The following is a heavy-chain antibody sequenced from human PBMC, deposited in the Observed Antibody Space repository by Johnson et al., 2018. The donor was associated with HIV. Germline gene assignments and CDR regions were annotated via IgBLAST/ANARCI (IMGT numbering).Heavy chain of an antibody. Sequence: VQLVESGGGLVQPGGSLRLSCAASGITVGTNYMSWVRQAPGKGLEWVSVIFSVGDVYYADSVKGRFTISRDNSKNTPYLQMNSLRAEDTAVFYCAKDAYCSGGRCYGFGAFDIWGQGTMVTVSS. CDR2: IFSVGDV. J-gene: IGHJ3*02. D-gene: IGHD2-15*01. CDR1: GITVGTNY. CDR3: AKDAYCSGGRCYGFGAFDI. V-gene: IGHV3-66*01.